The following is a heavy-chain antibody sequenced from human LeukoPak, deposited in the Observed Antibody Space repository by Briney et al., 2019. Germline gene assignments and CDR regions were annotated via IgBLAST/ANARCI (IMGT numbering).Heavy chain of an antibody. CDR3: ARKMKTGDRVGTFDI. CDR2: IFTDGSYI. D-gene: IGHD1-1*01. V-gene: IGHV3-21*01. Sequence: GGSLRLSCAASGFTFSSHNMNWVRQAPMKGLEWVSSIFTDGSYIYYADSVQGRFTISRDNAKNSLYLQMNSLTAEDTAVYYCARKMKTGDRVGTFDIWGQGTMVTVSS. CDR1: GFTFSSHN. J-gene: IGHJ3*02.